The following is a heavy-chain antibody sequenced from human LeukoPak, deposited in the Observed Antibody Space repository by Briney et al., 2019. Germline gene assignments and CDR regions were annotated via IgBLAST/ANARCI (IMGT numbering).Heavy chain of an antibody. Sequence: GGSLRLSCAASGFTFSSYGMHWVRQAPGKGLGWVAFIRYDGSNKYYAASVKGRFTISRDNTKNTLYQQMNSLRAEDTAVYYCAKGHSWIQLCFDYWGQGTLVTVSS. D-gene: IGHD5-18*01. CDR3: AKGHSWIQLCFDY. J-gene: IGHJ4*02. V-gene: IGHV3-30*02. CDR2: IRYDGSNK. CDR1: GFTFSSYG.